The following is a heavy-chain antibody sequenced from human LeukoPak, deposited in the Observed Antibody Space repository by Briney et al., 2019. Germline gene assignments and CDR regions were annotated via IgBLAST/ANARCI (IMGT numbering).Heavy chain of an antibody. V-gene: IGHV1-69*05. CDR2: IIPIFGTA. Sequence: SVKVSCKASVGTFSSYAISWVRQSPGQGLEWMGGIIPIFGTANYAQKFQGRVTITTDESTSTAYMELSCLRSEDTAVYYCARHDGDRSGQDWGQGTMVTVSS. CDR1: VGTFSSYA. J-gene: IGHJ3*01. D-gene: IGHD3-10*01. CDR3: ARHDGDRSGQD.